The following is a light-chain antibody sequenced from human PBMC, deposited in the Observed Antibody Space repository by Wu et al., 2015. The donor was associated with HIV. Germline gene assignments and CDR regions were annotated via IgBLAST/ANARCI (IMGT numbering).Light chain of an antibody. V-gene: IGKV3-20*01. CDR1: QSVSSNY. J-gene: IGKJ4*01. Sequence: EIVLTQSPGTLSLPPGERATLSCRASQSVSSNYLAWYQQKPGQAPRLLIYGASNRATGIPDRFSGSGSGTDFTLSISRLEPEDFAVYYCQQYSTSPPETFGGGTKVEIK. CDR2: GAS. CDR3: QQYSTSPPET.